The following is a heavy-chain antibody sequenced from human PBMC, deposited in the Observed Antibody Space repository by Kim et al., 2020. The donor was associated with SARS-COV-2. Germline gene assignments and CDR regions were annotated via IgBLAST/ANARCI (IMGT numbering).Heavy chain of an antibody. J-gene: IGHJ6*02. CDR1: GFTVSSNY. V-gene: IGHV3-66*01. CDR2: IYSGGST. D-gene: IGHD6-13*01. Sequence: GGSLRLSCAASGFTVSSNYMSWVRQAPGKGLEWVSVIYSGGSTYYADSVKGRFTISRDNSKNTLYLQMNSLRAEDTAVYYCARENGKGSSWSSYYYYGMDVWGQGTTVTVSS. CDR3: ARENGKGSSWSSYYYYGMDV.